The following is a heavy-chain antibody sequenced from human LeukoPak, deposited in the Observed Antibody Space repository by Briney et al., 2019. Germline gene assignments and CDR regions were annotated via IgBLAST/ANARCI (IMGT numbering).Heavy chain of an antibody. CDR1: GFTFITYS. Sequence: GGSLRLSCPASGFTFITYSMIWVRQAPGKGLEWVSSISSRSSYIYYADSVKGRFTISRDNAKNSLSLQMNSLRVEDTAVYYCARDWYHAIDYWGQGTLVTVSS. J-gene: IGHJ4*02. V-gene: IGHV3-21*01. CDR2: ISSRSSYI. D-gene: IGHD2-2*01. CDR3: ARDWYHAIDY.